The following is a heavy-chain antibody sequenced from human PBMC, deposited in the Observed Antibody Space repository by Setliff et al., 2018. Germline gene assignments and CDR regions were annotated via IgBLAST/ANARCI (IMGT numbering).Heavy chain of an antibody. D-gene: IGHD3-10*01. CDR2: IYHSGST. CDR1: GYSISSGYY. CDR3: ARDHGRITMVRGVL. J-gene: IGHJ4*02. V-gene: IGHV4-38-2*02. Sequence: PSETLSLTCAVSGYSISSGYYWGWIRQPPGKGLEWIGSIYHSGSTYYNPSLKSRVTISVDTSENQFSLKLSSVTAADTAVYYCARDHGRITMVRGVLWGQGTLVTVSS.